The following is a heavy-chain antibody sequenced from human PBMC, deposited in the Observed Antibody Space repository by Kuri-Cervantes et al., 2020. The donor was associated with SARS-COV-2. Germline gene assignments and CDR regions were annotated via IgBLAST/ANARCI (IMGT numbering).Heavy chain of an antibody. Sequence: GESLKISCAASGFTFSSYAMHWVRQAPGKGLEWVAVMSYDGSNKYYADSVKGRFTISRDNSKNTLYLQMNSLRAEDTAVYYCARGVAELRYYGMDVWGQGTTVTVSS. J-gene: IGHJ6*02. D-gene: IGHD1-7*01. CDR3: ARGVAELRYYGMDV. CDR2: MSYDGSNK. V-gene: IGHV3-30-3*01. CDR1: GFTFSSYA.